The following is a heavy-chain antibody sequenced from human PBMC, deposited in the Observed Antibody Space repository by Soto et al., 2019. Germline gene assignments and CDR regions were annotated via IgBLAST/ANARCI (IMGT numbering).Heavy chain of an antibody. CDR3: ARQDEPGGAYRGNWFDP. D-gene: IGHD3-16*02. V-gene: IGHV4-39*01. J-gene: IGHJ5*02. CDR1: GGSISSSSYY. CDR2: IYYSGST. Sequence: SETLSLTCTVSGGSISSSSYYWGWIRQPPGKGLEWIGSIYYSGSTYYNPSLKSRVTISVDTSKNQFSLKLSSVTAADTAVYYCARQDEPGGAYRGNWFDPWGQGTLVTVSS.